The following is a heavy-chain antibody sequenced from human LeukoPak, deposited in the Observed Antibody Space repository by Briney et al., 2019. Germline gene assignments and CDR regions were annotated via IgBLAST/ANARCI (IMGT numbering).Heavy chain of an antibody. D-gene: IGHD4-17*01. CDR2: ISGSGGST. J-gene: IGHJ4*02. CDR3: AREGYLRYFDY. V-gene: IGHV3-23*01. CDR1: GFTFSSYA. Sequence: GGSLRLSCAASGFTFSSYAMSWVRQAPGKGLEWVSAISGSGGSTHYSDSVKGRFTISRDNSKNTLYLQMNSLRAEDTAVYYCAREGYLRYFDYWGQGTLVTVSS.